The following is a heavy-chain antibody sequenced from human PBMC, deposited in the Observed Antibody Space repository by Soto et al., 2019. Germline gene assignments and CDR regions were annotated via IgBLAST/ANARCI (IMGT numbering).Heavy chain of an antibody. D-gene: IGHD1-26*01. CDR3: ARDRGSRSWWSFDH. Sequence: QVQLVESGGGVVQPGRSLRLSCAASGFTFSSYSMHWARQAPGKGLEWVALMSFDGSKKYFADSVKGRFTISRDNSKNTLYLKMNSLRAQDTAVYYGARDRGSRSWWSFDHWGRGTLVT. CDR1: GFTFSSYS. CDR2: MSFDGSKK. V-gene: IGHV3-30-3*01. J-gene: IGHJ2*01.